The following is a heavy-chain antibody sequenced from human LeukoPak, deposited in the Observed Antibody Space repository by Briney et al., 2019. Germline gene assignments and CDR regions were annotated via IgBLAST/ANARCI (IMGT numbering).Heavy chain of an antibody. J-gene: IGHJ4*02. CDR3: ARDRDGGVGTMDY. Sequence: GASVKVSCKTSGYTFIDYRIHWVRQGPGQGLEWMGRININSGGINYAQKFQGRVTMTRATSISTAYMELSRLRFDDTAVYYCARDRDGGVGTMDYWGQGTLVPVSS. V-gene: IGHV1-2*06. CDR2: ININSGGI. D-gene: IGHD3-3*01. CDR1: GYTFIDYR.